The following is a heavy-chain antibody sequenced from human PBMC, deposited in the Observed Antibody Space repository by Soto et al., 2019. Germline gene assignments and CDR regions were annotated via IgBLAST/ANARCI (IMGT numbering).Heavy chain of an antibody. Sequence: SETLSLTCAVSGGSISSGGYYWSWIRQHPGKGLEWIGYIYYSGSTYYNPSLKSRVTISVDTSRNQFSLKLSSVTAADTAVYYCARRSSGYYSAVFDYWGHGTPVPVSS. CDR2: IYYSGST. CDR3: ARRSSGYYSAVFDY. CDR1: GGSISSGGYY. J-gene: IGHJ4*01. D-gene: IGHD3-22*01. V-gene: IGHV4-31*11.